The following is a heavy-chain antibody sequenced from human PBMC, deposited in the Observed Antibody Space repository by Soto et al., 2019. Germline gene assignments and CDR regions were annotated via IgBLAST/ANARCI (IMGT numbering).Heavy chain of an antibody. Sequence: GGSLRLSCAASGFTFSSYAMSWVRQAPGKGLEWVSAISSSSSYIYYADSVKGRFTISRDNAKNSLYLQMNSLRAEDTAVYYCAATYGSGSYYNDYYYGMDVWGQGTTVTVSS. CDR3: AATYGSGSYYNDYYYGMDV. CDR2: ISSSSSYI. CDR1: GFTFSSYA. D-gene: IGHD3-10*01. J-gene: IGHJ6*02. V-gene: IGHV3-21*01.